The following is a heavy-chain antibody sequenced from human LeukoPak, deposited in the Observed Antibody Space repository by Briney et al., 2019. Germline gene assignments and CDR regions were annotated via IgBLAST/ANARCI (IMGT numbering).Heavy chain of an antibody. J-gene: IGHJ4*02. D-gene: IGHD3-22*01. CDR1: GFTFSSYE. Sequence: GGSLRLSCAASGFTFSSYEMNWVRQAPGKGLEWVSAISGSGGSTYYADSVKGRFTISRDNSKNTLYLQMNSLRAEDTAVYHCAKGGYYDSSGYYMVWGQETLVTVSS. CDR3: AKGGYYDSSGYYMV. V-gene: IGHV3-23*01. CDR2: ISGSGGST.